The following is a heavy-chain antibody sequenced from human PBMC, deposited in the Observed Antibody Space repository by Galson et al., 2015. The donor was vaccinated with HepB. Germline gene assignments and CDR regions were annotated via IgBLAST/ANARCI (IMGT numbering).Heavy chain of an antibody. D-gene: IGHD3-10*01. CDR3: ARDGALVRSVLDY. CDR1: GFTFSSYG. V-gene: IGHV3-33*01. Sequence: SLRLSCAASGFTFSSYGMHWVRQAPGKGLEWVAVIWYDGSNKYYADSVKGRFTISRDNSKNTLYLQMNSLRAEDTAVYYCARDGALVRSVLDYWGQGTLVTVSS. CDR2: IWYDGSNK. J-gene: IGHJ4*02.